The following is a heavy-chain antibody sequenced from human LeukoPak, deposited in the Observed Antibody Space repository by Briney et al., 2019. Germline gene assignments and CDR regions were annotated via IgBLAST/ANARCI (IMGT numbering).Heavy chain of an antibody. Sequence: PGGSLRLSCAASGFTFSSYAMSWVRQAPGKGLEWVSAISGSGGSTYYADSVKGRFTISRDNSKNTLYQQMNSLRAEDTAVYYCAKDSEYQLLFADYWGQGTLVTVSS. CDR3: AKDSEYQLLFADY. D-gene: IGHD2-2*01. CDR1: GFTFSSYA. J-gene: IGHJ4*02. CDR2: ISGSGGST. V-gene: IGHV3-23*01.